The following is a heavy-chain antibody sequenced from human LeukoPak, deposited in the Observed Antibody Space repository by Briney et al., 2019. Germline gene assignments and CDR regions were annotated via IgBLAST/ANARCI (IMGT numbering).Heavy chain of an antibody. V-gene: IGHV3-9*01. D-gene: IGHD5-12*01. J-gene: IGHJ6*02. CDR1: GFTFDDYA. CDR2: ISWNSGSI. Sequence: GGSLRLSCAASGFTFDDYAMRWVRQAPGKGLEWVSGISWNSGSIGYADSVKGRFTISRDNAKNSLYLQMNSLRAEDTALYYCAKAKVATDYYYYGMDVWGQGTTVTVSS. CDR3: AKAKVATDYYYYGMDV.